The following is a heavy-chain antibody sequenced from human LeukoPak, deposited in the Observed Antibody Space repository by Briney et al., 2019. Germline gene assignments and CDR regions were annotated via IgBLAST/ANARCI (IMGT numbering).Heavy chain of an antibody. CDR2: MNPNSGNT. D-gene: IGHD5-18*01. Sequence: ASVKVSCKASGYTFTSYDVNWVRQATGQGLEWMGWMNPNSGNTGYAQKFQGRVTMTRNTAISTAYMELSSLRSEDTAVYYCARGRGTVDTAMETRYNWFDPWGQGTLVTVSS. CDR3: ARGRGTVDTAMETRYNWFDP. CDR1: GYTFTSYD. V-gene: IGHV1-8*01. J-gene: IGHJ5*02.